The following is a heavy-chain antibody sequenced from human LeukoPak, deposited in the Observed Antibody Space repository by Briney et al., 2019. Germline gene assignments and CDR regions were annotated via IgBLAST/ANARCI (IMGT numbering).Heavy chain of an antibody. J-gene: IGHJ4*02. CDR2: IHYSGSS. V-gene: IGHV4-59*08. CDR1: GGSISNYY. Sequence: EASETLSLTCTVSGGSISNYYWSWIRQPPGKGLEWIGYIHYSGSSNSNPSLKSRVTISLDTSNNHFSLKLRSVTAADTAVYYCARSGTVTNIFDYWGQGTLVTVSS. D-gene: IGHD4-17*01. CDR3: ARSGTVTNIFDY.